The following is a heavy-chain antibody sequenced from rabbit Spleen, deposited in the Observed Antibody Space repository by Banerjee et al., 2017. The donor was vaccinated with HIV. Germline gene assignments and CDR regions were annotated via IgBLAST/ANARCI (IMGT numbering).Heavy chain of an antibody. J-gene: IGHJ4*01. Sequence: QEQLVESGGGLVQPEGSLTLTCTASGFSFSEKAVMCWVRQAPGKGLTWIACINVVTGKAVYASWAKGRFTFSRTSSTTVTLQMTSLTAADTATYFCATYVDYDGDFNLWGQGTLVTVS. V-gene: IGHV1S45*01. CDR3: ATYVDYDGDFNL. CDR2: INVVTGKA. D-gene: IGHD2-1*01. CDR1: GFSFSEKAV.